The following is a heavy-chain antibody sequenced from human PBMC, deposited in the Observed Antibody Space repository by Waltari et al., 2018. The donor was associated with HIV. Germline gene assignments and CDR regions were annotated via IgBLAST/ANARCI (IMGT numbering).Heavy chain of an antibody. Sequence: VQLVESGGGLVQPGRSLRLSCAASGFSFADYAMHWVRQVPGKCVEWVSGISWNSDKIGYADSVKGRFTISRDNAKNSLYLQMNSLRAEDTAFYFCAKDIFSKYYYHYYGMDVWGQGTTVTVTS. V-gene: IGHV3-9*01. D-gene: IGHD3-10*01. CDR3: AKDIFSKYYYHYYGMDV. CDR2: ISWNSDKI. J-gene: IGHJ6*02. CDR1: GFSFADYA.